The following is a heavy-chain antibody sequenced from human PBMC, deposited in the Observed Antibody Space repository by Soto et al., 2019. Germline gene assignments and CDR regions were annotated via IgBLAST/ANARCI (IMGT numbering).Heavy chain of an antibody. CDR3: ARGRSLYDSATFYSDY. D-gene: IGHD3-10*01. CDR1: GYSFKDHY. J-gene: IGHJ4*02. CDR2: INPNSGGT. Sequence: GASVKVSCKASGYSFKDHYMHWVRQAPGQGLEWMGWINPNSGGTHYALKFQGRVTMTRDTSIMTAYMELSSLTSDDTAVFYCARGRSLYDSATFYSDYWGQGTLVTVSS. V-gene: IGHV1-2*02.